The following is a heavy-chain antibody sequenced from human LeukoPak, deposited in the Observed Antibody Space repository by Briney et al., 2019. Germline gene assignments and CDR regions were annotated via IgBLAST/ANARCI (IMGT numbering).Heavy chain of an antibody. V-gene: IGHV4-31*03. J-gene: IGHJ4*02. Sequence: SETLSLTCTVSGGSISSGGYYWSWIRQHPGKGLGWIGYIYYSGSTYYNPSLKSRVTISVDASKNQFSLKLSSVTAADTAVYYCARAYYGSGSYSFDYWGQGTLVTVSS. CDR2: IYYSGST. CDR1: GGSISSGGYY. CDR3: ARAYYGSGSYSFDY. D-gene: IGHD3-10*01.